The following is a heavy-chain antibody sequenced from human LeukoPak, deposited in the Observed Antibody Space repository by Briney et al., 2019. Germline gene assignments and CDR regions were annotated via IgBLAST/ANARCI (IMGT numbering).Heavy chain of an antibody. V-gene: IGHV1-69*01. CDR3: ARGKVPAAIGDSFGWFDP. CDR2: IIPIFGTA. J-gene: IGHJ5*02. D-gene: IGHD2-2*01. CDR1: GGTFSSYA. Sequence: SVKVSCKASGGTFSSYAISWVRQAPGQGLEWMGGIIPIFGTANYAQKLQGRVTITPDESTSTAYMELSSLRSEDTAVYYCARGKVPAAIGDSFGWFDPWGQGTLITVSS.